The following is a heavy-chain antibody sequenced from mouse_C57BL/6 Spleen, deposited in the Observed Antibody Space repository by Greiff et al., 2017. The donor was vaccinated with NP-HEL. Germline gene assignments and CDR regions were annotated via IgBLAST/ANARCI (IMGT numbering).Heavy chain of an antibody. CDR2: IYPGDGDT. CDR3: ARDYYGSSLYYYAMDY. Sequence: QQQSGAELVKPGASVKISCKASGYAFSSYWMNWVKQRPGKGLEWIGQIYPGDGDTNYNGKFKGKATLTADKSSSTAYMQLSSLTSEDSAVYFCARDYYGSSLYYYAMDYWGQGTSVTVSS. CDR1: GYAFSSYW. D-gene: IGHD1-1*01. V-gene: IGHV1-80*01. J-gene: IGHJ4*01.